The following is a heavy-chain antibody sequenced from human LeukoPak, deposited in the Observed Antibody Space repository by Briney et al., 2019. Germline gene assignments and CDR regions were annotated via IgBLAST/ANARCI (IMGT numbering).Heavy chain of an antibody. CDR3: ARGGFGELFLGYYMDV. J-gene: IGHJ6*03. V-gene: IGHV3-64*01. CDR2: ISSNGGST. D-gene: IGHD3-10*01. CDR1: GFTFSSYA. Sequence: GGSLRLSCAASGFTFSSYAMHWVRQAPGKGLEYVSAISSNGGSTYYANSVKGRFTISRDNSKNTLYLQMGSLRAEDMAVYYCARGGFGELFLGYYMDVWGKGTTVTVSS.